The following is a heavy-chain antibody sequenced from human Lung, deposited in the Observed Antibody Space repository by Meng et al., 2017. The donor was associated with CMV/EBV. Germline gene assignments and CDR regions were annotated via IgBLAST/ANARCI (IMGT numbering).Heavy chain of an antibody. CDR1: GFTFSSYA. D-gene: IGHD3-22*01. CDR2: IRFDGTNK. J-gene: IGHJ6*02. CDR3: EKRRDSSGTYAMDV. V-gene: IGHV3-30*02. Sequence: GESLKISCAASGFTFSSYAMHWVRQAPGKGLEWVANIRFDGTNKYHADSVKGRFTISRDISKNTLYVQMNSLRAEDTAVYYCEKRRDSSGTYAMDVWGQGXTVTVSS.